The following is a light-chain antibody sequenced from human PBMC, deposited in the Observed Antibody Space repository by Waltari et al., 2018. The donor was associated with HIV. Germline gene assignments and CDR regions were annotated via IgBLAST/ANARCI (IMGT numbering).Light chain of an antibody. Sequence: DIVLTQSPDSLAVSLGERATINCKASQSVLYNSNSKNYLSWYQQRPGQPPKLLIYWASTRESGVPDRFSGSASGTDFTLTISGLQAEDVAVYYCQQYYSTPYTFGQGTKLEIK. J-gene: IGKJ2*01. V-gene: IGKV4-1*01. CDR2: WAS. CDR3: QQYYSTPYT. CDR1: QSVLYNSNSKNY.